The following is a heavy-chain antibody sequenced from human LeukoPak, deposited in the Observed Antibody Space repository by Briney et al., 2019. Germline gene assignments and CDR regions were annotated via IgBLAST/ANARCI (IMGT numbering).Heavy chain of an antibody. CDR3: AKVNDYFCATTKCNYY. CDR1: AYTFTGYY. CDR2: INPNSGAT. Sequence: ASVKVSCKASAYTFTGYYIHLVRQTPGQGLEWMGSINPNSGATNYAQKFQGRFTMTRDTSTSTTYMELSRLRSVDTAIYYCAKVNDYFCATTKCNYYWRQGTPVTVSS. V-gene: IGHV1-2*02. D-gene: IGHD1-26*01. J-gene: IGHJ4*02.